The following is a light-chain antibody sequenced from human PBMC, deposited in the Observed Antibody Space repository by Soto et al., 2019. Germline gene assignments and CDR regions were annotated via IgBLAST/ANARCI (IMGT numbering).Light chain of an antibody. J-gene: IGLJ1*01. CDR3: CSYAGSYPFRGYV. CDR2: DVS. V-gene: IGLV2-11*01. Sequence: QSALTQPRSVSGSPGQSVTISCTGTSSDVGGYNYVSWYQQHPGKAPKLMIYDVSKRPSGVPDRFSGSKSGNTASLTISGIQAEDEADYYCCSYAGSYPFRGYVFGTGTKVTVL. CDR1: SSDVGGYNY.